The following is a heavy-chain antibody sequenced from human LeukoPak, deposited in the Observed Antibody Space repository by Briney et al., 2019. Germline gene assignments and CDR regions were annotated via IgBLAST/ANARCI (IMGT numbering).Heavy chain of an antibody. V-gene: IGHV3-48*03. J-gene: IGHJ4*02. Sequence: PGGSLRLSCAASGFTFSTYEMNWVRQAPGKGLEWISYISSSGGSTYYADSVKGRFTISRDNAKNSLYLQMDSLRADDTAVYYCGIWDFWGQGTLVTVSS. CDR1: GFTFSTYE. CDR3: GIWDF. CDR2: ISSSGGST.